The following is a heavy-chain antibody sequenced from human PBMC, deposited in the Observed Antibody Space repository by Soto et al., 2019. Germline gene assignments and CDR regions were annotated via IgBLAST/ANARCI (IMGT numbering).Heavy chain of an antibody. D-gene: IGHD3-3*01. V-gene: IGHV3-64*01. CDR3: AREVRVRGFAFDI. J-gene: IGHJ3*02. CDR1: GFTFSSYA. CDR2: ISSNGGSI. Sequence: GGSLRLSCAASGFTFSSYAMHWVRQAPGKGLEYVSAISSNGGSIYYGNSVKGRFTISRDNSKNTLYLQMGSLRAEDTAVYYCAREVRVRGFAFDIWGQGTMVTVSS.